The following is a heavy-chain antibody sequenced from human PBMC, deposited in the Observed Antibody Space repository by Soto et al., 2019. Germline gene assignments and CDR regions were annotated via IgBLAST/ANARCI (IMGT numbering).Heavy chain of an antibody. CDR3: TTENHLPPYITILSWTDLV. Sequence: GGSLRLSCAASGFTFSSYWMHWVRQAPEKGLMWVSHINSDGSSTTYADSVKGRFTISRDNAKNTLYLQMNSLRAEDTAVYYCTTENHLPPYITILSWTDLVWGQGTTVTVSS. J-gene: IGHJ6*02. CDR2: INSDGSST. V-gene: IGHV3-74*01. D-gene: IGHD3-3*01. CDR1: GFTFSSYW.